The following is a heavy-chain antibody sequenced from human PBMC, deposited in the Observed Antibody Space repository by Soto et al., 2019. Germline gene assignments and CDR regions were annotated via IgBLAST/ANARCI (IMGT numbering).Heavy chain of an antibody. J-gene: IGHJ4*02. V-gene: IGHV1-18*01. Sequence: ASVKVSCKASGYTFTSYGISWVRQAPGQGLEWMGWNSAYNGNTNNAQKLQGRVTMTTDTSTSTAYMELRSLRSDDTDVYYCAREGSSGWYRLCAYWGQGTLVTVSS. D-gene: IGHD6-19*01. CDR1: GYTFTSYG. CDR3: AREGSSGWYRLCAY. CDR2: NSAYNGNT.